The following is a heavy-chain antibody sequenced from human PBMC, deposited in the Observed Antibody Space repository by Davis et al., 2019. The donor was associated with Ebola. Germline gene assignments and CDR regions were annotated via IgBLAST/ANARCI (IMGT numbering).Heavy chain of an antibody. CDR3: ARMPTVTADHWYFDL. V-gene: IGHV4-39*07. J-gene: IGHJ2*01. Sequence: SETLSLTCTVSGASISSGSHYWAWIRQSPGKGLEWIGSIFHTGSTYYNPSLKSRVTISVDTSKNQFSLKLSSVTAADTAVYYCARMPTVTADHWYFDLWGRGTLVTVSS. CDR1: GASISSGSHY. D-gene: IGHD4-17*01. CDR2: IFHTGST.